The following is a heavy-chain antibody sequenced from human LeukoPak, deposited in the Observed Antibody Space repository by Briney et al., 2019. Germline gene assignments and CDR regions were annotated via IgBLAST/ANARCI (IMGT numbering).Heavy chain of an antibody. Sequence: ASVKVSCKASGYTFTSYGISWVRQAPGQGLEWMGWISAYNGNTNYAQKLQGRVTMTTDTSTSTAYMELRSLRSDDTAVYYCARVDGYNFGYYYYSYGMDVWGQGTTVTVSS. J-gene: IGHJ6*02. V-gene: IGHV1-18*01. D-gene: IGHD5-24*01. CDR1: GYTFTSYG. CDR3: ARVDGYNFGYYYYSYGMDV. CDR2: ISAYNGNT.